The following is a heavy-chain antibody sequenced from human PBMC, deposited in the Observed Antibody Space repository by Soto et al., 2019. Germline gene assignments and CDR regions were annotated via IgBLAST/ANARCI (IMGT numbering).Heavy chain of an antibody. CDR2: IIPIFGTA. CDR1: GGTFSSYA. D-gene: IGHD2-2*01. J-gene: IGHJ6*04. CDR3: ARDIVVVPAGSISPGYYYGMDV. V-gene: IGHV1-69*13. Sequence: EASVKVSCKASGGTFSSYAISWVRQAPGQGLEWMGGIIPIFGTANYAQNFQGRVTITADESTSTAYMELSSLRSDHTDVYYCARDIVVVPAGSISPGYYYGMDVWGKGTTVTVSS.